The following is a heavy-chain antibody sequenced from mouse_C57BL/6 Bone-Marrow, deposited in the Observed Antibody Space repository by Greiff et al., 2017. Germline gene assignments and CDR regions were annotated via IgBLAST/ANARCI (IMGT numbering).Heavy chain of an antibody. V-gene: IGHV14-4*01. CDR2: IDPENGDT. J-gene: IGHJ4*01. Sequence: DVHLVESGAELVRPGASVKLSCTASGFNIKDDYMHWVKQRPEQGLEWIGWIDPENGDTEYASKFQGKATITADTSSNTAYLQLSSLTSEDTAVYYCTDYGSSYDYAMDYWGQGTSVTVSS. CDR1: GFNIKDDY. CDR3: TDYGSSYDYAMDY. D-gene: IGHD1-1*01.